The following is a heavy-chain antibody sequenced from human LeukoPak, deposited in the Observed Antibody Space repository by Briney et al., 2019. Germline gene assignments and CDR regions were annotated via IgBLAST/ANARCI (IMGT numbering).Heavy chain of an antibody. D-gene: IGHD6-19*01. Sequence: SETLSLTCTVSGGSMSSYYWSWIRQPPGKGLEWIGYIYYSGSTNYNPSLKSRVTISVDTSKNQFSLKLSSVTAADTAVYYCARAGRSSGWYDYAFDIWGQGTMVTVSS. CDR1: GGSMSSYY. V-gene: IGHV4-59*01. J-gene: IGHJ3*02. CDR3: ARAGRSSGWYDYAFDI. CDR2: IYYSGST.